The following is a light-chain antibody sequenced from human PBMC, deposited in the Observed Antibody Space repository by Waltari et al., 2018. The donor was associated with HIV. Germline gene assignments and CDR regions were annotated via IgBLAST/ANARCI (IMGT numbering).Light chain of an antibody. CDR2: RAS. CDR1: QSIAKS. V-gene: IGKV1-5*03. CDR3: QQSDGGSRT. Sequence: DIQMTQSPSTLSASIGNRVTINCRASQSIAKSLAWYQQKPGKSPKLLIYRASNLETGVPPRFSGSGSGTEFSLTINALQADDFATYYCQQSDGGSRTFGQGTTV. J-gene: IGKJ1*01.